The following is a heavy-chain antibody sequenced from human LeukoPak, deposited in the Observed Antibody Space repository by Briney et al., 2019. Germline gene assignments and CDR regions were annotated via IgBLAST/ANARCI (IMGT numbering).Heavy chain of an antibody. D-gene: IGHD3-3*01. CDR3: ASSPYDFWSCYYFWFDP. V-gene: IGHV4-30-4*01. Sequence: PSETLSLTCTVSGGSISSGDYYWGWVRQPPGKGLEWIGYIYYSGSTYYNPSLKSRVTISVDTSKNQFSLKLSSVTAADTAVYYCASSPYDFWSCYYFWFDPWGQGTLVTVSS. CDR1: GGSISSGDYY. CDR2: IYYSGST. J-gene: IGHJ5*02.